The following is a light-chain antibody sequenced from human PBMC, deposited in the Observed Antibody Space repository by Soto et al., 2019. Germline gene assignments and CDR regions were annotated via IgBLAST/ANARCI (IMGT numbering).Light chain of an antibody. J-gene: IGLJ1*01. CDR1: SSNIGKNY. V-gene: IGLV1-51*01. Sequence: QSVLTQPPSVSAAPGQKVTMSCSGSSSNIGKNYVSWYQHLPGTAPKLLIYDNNKRPSGIPDRFSGSKSGTSATLGITGLQTGDEADYYCGAWDSNLSAVVFGTGTKVTVL. CDR3: GAWDSNLSAVV. CDR2: DNN.